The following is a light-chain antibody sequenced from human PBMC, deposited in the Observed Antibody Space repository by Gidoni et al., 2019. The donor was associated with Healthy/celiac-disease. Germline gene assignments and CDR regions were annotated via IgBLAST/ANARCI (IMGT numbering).Light chain of an antibody. Sequence: IQMTHSPSSLSASVGDRVTITCRASQSISSYLNWYQQKPGKAPKLLIYAASSLQSGVPSWFSGSGSGTYFTLTISSLQPEDCATYYCQQSYSTPLTFGGGTKVEIK. V-gene: IGKV1-39*01. CDR2: AAS. CDR3: QQSYSTPLT. CDR1: QSISSY. J-gene: IGKJ4*01.